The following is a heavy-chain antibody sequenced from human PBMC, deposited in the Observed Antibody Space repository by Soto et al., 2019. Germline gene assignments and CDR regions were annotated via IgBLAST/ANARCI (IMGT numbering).Heavy chain of an antibody. CDR3: ARDTLTGYFEIRSGWFDP. CDR2: IKQDGSEK. CDR1: GFTFSSYW. Sequence: GGSLRLSCAASGFTFSSYWMSWVRQAPGKGLEWVANIKQDGSEKYYVDSVKGRFTISRDNAKNSLYLQMNSLRAEDTAVYYCARDTLTGYFEIRSGWFDPWGQGTLVTVSS. V-gene: IGHV3-7*01. J-gene: IGHJ5*02. D-gene: IGHD3-9*01.